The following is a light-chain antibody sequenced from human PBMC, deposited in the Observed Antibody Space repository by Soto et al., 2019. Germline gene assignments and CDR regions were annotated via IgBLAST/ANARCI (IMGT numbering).Light chain of an antibody. CDR1: QSVSSTY. V-gene: IGKV3-20*01. CDR2: AVS. J-gene: IGKJ1*01. Sequence: EIVLTQSPGTLSLSPGERATLSCRASQSVSSTYLAWYQQKPGQAPRLLIYAVSTRATGIPDRFSGSGSGTDFTLTISSLQPDDFATYYCQQYNSYWTFGQGTKVDIK. CDR3: QQYNSYWT.